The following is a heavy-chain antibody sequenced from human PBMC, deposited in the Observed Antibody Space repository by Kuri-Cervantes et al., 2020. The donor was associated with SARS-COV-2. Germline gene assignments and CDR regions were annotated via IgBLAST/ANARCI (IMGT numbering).Heavy chain of an antibody. Sequence: GESLKISCAASGFSFSNFAMNWVRQAPGKGLEWVSSISSSSSYIYYADSVKGRFTISRDNAKNSLYLQMNSLRAEDTAVYYCARGGWIAATDYFDYWGQGTLVTVSS. CDR3: ARGGWIAATDYFDY. J-gene: IGHJ4*02. CDR2: ISSSSSYI. CDR1: GFSFSNFA. D-gene: IGHD6-13*01. V-gene: IGHV3-21*01.